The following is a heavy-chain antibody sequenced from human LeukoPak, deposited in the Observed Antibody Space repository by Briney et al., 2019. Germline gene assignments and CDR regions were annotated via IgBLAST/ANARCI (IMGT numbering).Heavy chain of an antibody. V-gene: IGHV3-48*01. CDR2: ISGSGSNI. CDR1: GFTFSRLA. D-gene: IGHD6-19*01. J-gene: IGHJ4*02. Sequence: GGSLRLSCAASGFTFSRLAMTWVRQAPGKGLEWVSYISGSGSNIYYADSVKGRFTISRDNAKNSLYLQMNSLRADDTAVYYCARVLGAVAGTANYWGQGTLVTVSS. CDR3: ARVLGAVAGTANY.